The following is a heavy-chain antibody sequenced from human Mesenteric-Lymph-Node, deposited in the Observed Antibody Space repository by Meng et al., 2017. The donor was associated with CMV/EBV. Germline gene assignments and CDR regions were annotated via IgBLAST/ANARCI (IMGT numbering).Heavy chain of an antibody. J-gene: IGHJ4*02. CDR3: AREPPKGVHFDH. D-gene: IGHD6-6*01. V-gene: IGHV1-46*02. CDR1: GYTFNNYH. CDR2: IYDSGGNT. Sequence: ASVKVSCKASGYTFNNYHIHWMRQAPGHGLEYMGVIYDSGGNTYKEQKFRDRLTMTWDMSTTTVHMELSSLISEVTAVYYCAREPPKGVHFDHWGQGTLVTVSS.